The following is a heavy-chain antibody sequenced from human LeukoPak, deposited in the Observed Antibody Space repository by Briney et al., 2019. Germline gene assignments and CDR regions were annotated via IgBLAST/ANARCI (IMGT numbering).Heavy chain of an antibody. CDR3: ARQRDYADYLDAFDV. CDR1: GGSISSYY. CDR2: IYYSGST. Sequence: PSETLSLTCTVSGGSISSYYWSWIRQPPGKGLEWVGYIYYSGSTNYNPSLKSRVTISVDTSKNQFSLKLSSVTAADTAIYYCARQRDYADYLDAFDVWGQGTMVTVSS. D-gene: IGHD4-17*01. J-gene: IGHJ3*01. V-gene: IGHV4-59*08.